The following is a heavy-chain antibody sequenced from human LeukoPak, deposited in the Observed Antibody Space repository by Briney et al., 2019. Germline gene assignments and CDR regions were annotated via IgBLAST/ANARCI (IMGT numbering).Heavy chain of an antibody. CDR2: ISGSSA. CDR1: GFTFSSYA. Sequence: PGGSLRLSCAASGFTFSSYALSWVRQAPGKGLEWVSTISGSSAYYADSVQGRFTISRDNSKNTLYLQMNSLRAEDTAVYYCANLDYPNYFDYWGQGTLVTVSS. CDR3: ANLDYPNYFDY. J-gene: IGHJ4*02. D-gene: IGHD4-11*01. V-gene: IGHV3-23*01.